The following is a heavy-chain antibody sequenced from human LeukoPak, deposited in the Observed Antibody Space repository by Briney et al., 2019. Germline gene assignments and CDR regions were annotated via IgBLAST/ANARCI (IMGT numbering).Heavy chain of an antibody. CDR2: ISYDGRNK. CDR3: AKDLESTVTYYYYGMDV. D-gene: IGHD4-17*01. CDR1: GFTFSSYA. V-gene: IGHV3-30*18. Sequence: GRSLRFSCAASGFTFSSYAMSWVRQAPGKGLEWVAVISYDGRNKYYVDSVKGRFTISRDNSKNTLYLQMNSLRAEDTAVYYCAKDLESTVTYYYYGMDVWGQGTTVTVSS. J-gene: IGHJ6*02.